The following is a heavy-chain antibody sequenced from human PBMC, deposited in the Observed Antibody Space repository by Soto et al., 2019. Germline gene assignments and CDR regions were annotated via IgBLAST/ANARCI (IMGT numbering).Heavy chain of an antibody. CDR1: GDSVRNHY. CDR3: ARTLDYGHMDV. V-gene: IGHV4-4*09. Sequence: SETLSRTCTVSGDSVRNHYWSWIRRPPGRGLEWIGYIYRSGSTKYNPSLKSRLTISVDTSKNQFSLKLSSVTAADTAVYYCARTLDYGHMDVWGKGTTVTVSS. J-gene: IGHJ6*03. CDR2: IYRSGST. D-gene: IGHD3-16*01.